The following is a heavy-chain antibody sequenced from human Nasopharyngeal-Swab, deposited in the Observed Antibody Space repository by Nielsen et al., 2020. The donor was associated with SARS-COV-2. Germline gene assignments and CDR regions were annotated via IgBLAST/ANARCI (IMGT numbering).Heavy chain of an antibody. D-gene: IGHD1-26*01. Sequence: SVKVSCKASGGTFSRHGISWVRQAPGQGLEWMGGIIPIFGTANYAQKFQGRVTITADESTSSAYMELSSLRSEDTAVYYCARGTEVGATKNFDYWGQGTLVTVSS. CDR1: GGTFSRHG. J-gene: IGHJ4*02. V-gene: IGHV1-69*13. CDR2: IIPIFGTA. CDR3: ARGTEVGATKNFDY.